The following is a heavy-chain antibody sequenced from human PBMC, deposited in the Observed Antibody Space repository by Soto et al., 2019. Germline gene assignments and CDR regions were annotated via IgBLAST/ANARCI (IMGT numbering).Heavy chain of an antibody. CDR1: GFTFKNYV. CDR3: ARDVDTTSHYSRFDP. Sequence: GGSRRRSWATSGFTFKNYVIHWVRQAPGKGLEWVAVIWSGGRHEYYADSVKGRFTVSRDNSENTVYLQMSSLRAEDTALYYCARDVDTTSHYSRFDPWGQGTLVTVSS. V-gene: IGHV3-33*01. J-gene: IGHJ5*02. CDR2: IWSGGRHE. D-gene: IGHD1-26*01.